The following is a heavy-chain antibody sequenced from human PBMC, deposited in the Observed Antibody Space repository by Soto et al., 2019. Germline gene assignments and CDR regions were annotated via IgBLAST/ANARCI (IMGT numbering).Heavy chain of an antibody. V-gene: IGHV3-15*07. CDR1: GFTFFTAG. J-gene: IGHJ4*01. CDR2: IKSKNDGGTT. Sequence: GGSLGLSGEAPGFTFFTAGWNWVGRAPGKGLEWVGRIKSKNDGGTTDYAAPVKGRFTISRDDSKNTVYLQMNSLRTEDTALYYCAADLPGHGGGYEFDYWGQGTPVTVSS. CDR3: AADLPGHGGGYEFDY. D-gene: IGHD2-15*01.